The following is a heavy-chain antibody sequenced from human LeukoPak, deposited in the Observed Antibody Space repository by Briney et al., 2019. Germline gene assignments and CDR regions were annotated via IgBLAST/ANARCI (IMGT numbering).Heavy chain of an antibody. D-gene: IGHD4-17*01. CDR3: ARDIRDYGDYNWFDP. CDR2: IYIAGTT. J-gene: IGHJ5*02. Sequence: GGSLRLSCAASGFTVSNNFMSWVRQSPGKGLEWLSVIYIAGTTYYADSVKGRFTISRDNSKNTLYLQMNSLRAEDTAVYYCARDIRDYGDYNWFDPWGQGTLVTVSS. CDR1: GFTVSNNF. V-gene: IGHV3-53*05.